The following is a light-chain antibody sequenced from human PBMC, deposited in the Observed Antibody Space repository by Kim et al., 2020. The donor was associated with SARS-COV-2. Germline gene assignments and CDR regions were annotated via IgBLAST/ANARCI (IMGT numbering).Light chain of an antibody. J-gene: IGKJ2*01. Sequence: DIQMTQSPSSLSASVGDRVTITCRASQSISSYFNWYQQKPGKAPKLLIYAASSLQSGVPSRFSGSGSGTDFTLTISSLQPEYFASYHRQHSYITPHSLGQENNL. CDR1: QSISSY. CDR3: QHSYITPHS. V-gene: IGKV1-39*01. CDR2: AAS.